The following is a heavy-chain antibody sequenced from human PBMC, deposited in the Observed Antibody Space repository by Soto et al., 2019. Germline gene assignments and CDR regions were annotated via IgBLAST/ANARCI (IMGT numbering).Heavy chain of an antibody. D-gene: IGHD4-17*01. Sequence: PSETLSLTCTVSGGSISSYYWSWIRQPPGKGLEWIGYIYYSGSTYYNPSLKSRVTISVDTSKNQFSLKLSSVTAADTAVYYCARDTSGGDYAFDYWGQGTLVTVSS. J-gene: IGHJ4*02. CDR1: GGSISSYY. V-gene: IGHV4-59*12. CDR2: IYYSGST. CDR3: ARDTSGGDYAFDY.